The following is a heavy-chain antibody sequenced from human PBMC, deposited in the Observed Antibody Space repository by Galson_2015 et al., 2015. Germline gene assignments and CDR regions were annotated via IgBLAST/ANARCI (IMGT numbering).Heavy chain of an antibody. J-gene: IGHJ3*02. D-gene: IGHD3-10*01. CDR3: ARDQYYEGSVSYYNNATLDTLDI. Sequence: SVKVSCKASGYTFTSYGISCVRQAPGQGLEWMGWISANNGNTNYAQKVQGRVTMTTDTSTSTAYMELRSLRSDDTAVYYCARDQYYEGSVSYYNNATLDTLDISRQWTLVTASS. CDR2: ISANNGNT. V-gene: IGHV1-18*01. CDR1: GYTFTSYG.